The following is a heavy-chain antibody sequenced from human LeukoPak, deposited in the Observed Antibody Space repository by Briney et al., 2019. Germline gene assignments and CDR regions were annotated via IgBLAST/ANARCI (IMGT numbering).Heavy chain of an antibody. J-gene: IGHJ4*02. CDR3: ARDEGYYFDS. CDR1: GFTFSDYV. Sequence: GGSLRLSCAASGFTFSDYVMNWVRQAPGKGLEWVASISRNSTYIHYADSVKGRFTISRDNARNSLFLQMNSLRAEDTAIYYCARDEGYYFDSWGQGTQVTVSS. CDR2: ISRNSTYI. V-gene: IGHV3-21*01.